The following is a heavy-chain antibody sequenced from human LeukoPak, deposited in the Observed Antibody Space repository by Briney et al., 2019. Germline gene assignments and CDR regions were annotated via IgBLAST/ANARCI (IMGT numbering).Heavy chain of an antibody. V-gene: IGHV3-30*03. Sequence: GGSLRLSCAASGFTFDDYGMHWVRQAPGKGLEWVAVISYDGSNKYYADSVKGRFTISRDNSKNTLYLQMNSLRAEDTAVYYCATNYYYDSSGYPDDAFDIWGQGTMVTVSS. J-gene: IGHJ3*02. CDR1: GFTFDDYG. D-gene: IGHD3-22*01. CDR3: ATNYYYDSSGYPDDAFDI. CDR2: ISYDGSNK.